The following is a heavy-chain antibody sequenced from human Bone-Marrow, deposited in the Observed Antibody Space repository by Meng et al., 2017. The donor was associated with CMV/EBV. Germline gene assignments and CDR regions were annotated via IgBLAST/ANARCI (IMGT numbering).Heavy chain of an antibody. D-gene: IGHD2-2*01. J-gene: IGHJ6*02. CDR2: FYYSGST. CDR3: AITNEPYCSSATCYGGLDYGMDV. V-gene: IGHV4-39*07. CDR1: DASIIGSRYN. Sequence: SGTLTLTCTVSDASIIGSRYNWGWIRQPQGKGLEWMGSFYYSGSTSYSPSLRSHVTISGDMSNNQSSLKLSSVTAADPAVYYCAITNEPYCSSATCYGGLDYGMDVWGQGPTVTVSS.